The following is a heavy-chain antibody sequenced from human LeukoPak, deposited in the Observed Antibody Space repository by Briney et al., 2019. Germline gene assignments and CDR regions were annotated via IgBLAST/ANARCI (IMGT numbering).Heavy chain of an antibody. D-gene: IGHD6-19*01. CDR1: GGSFSGYY. CDR3: ARFGYSSGWYVGGWFDP. CDR2: INHSGST. V-gene: IGHV4-34*01. Sequence: SETLSLTCAVYGGSFSGYYWSWIRQPPGKGLEWIGEINHSGSTNYNPSLKSRVTISVDTSKNQFSLKLSSVTAADTAVYYCARFGYSSGWYVGGWFDPWGQGTLVTVSS. J-gene: IGHJ5*02.